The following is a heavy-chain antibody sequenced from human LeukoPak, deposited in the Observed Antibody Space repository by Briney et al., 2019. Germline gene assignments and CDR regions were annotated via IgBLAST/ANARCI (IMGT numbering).Heavy chain of an antibody. CDR2: IYYSGST. V-gene: IGHV4-39*01. D-gene: IGHD2-15*01. CDR1: GGSISTSSYY. J-gene: IGHJ6*03. CDR3: ARGGGYYYMDV. Sequence: PSETLSLTCTVSGGSISTSSYYWGWIRQPPGKGLECIGNIYYSGSTYYNPSLKSRVTISVDTSKNQFSLKLSSVTAADTAVYYCARGGGYYYMDVWGKGATVTVSS.